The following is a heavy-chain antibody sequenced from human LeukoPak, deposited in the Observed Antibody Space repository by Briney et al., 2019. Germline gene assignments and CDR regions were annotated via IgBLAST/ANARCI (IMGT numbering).Heavy chain of an antibody. Sequence: PSETLSLTCTLSGGSISNYYWSWLRQPPGKGLDWIGYIYYSGSTKYNPSLKSRVTISVDTSKNQFSLRLSSVTAADTAVYYCARGGFLDPFDPWGQGTLVTVSS. V-gene: IGHV4-59*01. CDR3: ARGGFLDPFDP. CDR2: IYYSGST. D-gene: IGHD1-1*01. CDR1: GGSISNYY. J-gene: IGHJ5*02.